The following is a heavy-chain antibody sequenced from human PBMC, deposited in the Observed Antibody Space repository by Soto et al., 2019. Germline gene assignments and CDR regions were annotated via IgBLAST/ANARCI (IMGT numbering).Heavy chain of an antibody. J-gene: IGHJ4*02. CDR2: ISGSGGST. D-gene: IGHD2-15*01. Sequence: GSLRLSCAASGFTFSSYAMSRVRQAPGQGLEWVSAISGSGGSTYYADSVKGRFTISRDNSKNTLYLQMNSLRAADTAVYYCARHHLGYCSGGPCPYYFDYWGQGTLVTVSS. V-gene: IGHV3-23*01. CDR3: ARHHLGYCSGGPCPYYFDY. CDR1: GFTFSSYA.